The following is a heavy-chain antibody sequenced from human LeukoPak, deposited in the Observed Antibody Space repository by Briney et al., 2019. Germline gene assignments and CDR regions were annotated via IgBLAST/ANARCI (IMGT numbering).Heavy chain of an antibody. CDR1: SGSISTSNYY. CDR3: ARDYDILTGYENWFDP. D-gene: IGHD3-9*01. V-gene: IGHV4-39*07. CDR2: IFYSGST. J-gene: IGHJ5*02. Sequence: SETLSLTCTVSSGSISTSNYYWGWVRQPPGKALEWIGNIFYSGSTYYSPSLKSRVTISVDTSKNQFSLKLSSVTAADTAVYYCARDYDILTGYENWFDPWGQGTLVTVSS.